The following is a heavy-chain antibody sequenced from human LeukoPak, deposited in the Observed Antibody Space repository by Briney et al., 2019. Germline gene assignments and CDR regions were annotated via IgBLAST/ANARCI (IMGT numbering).Heavy chain of an antibody. CDR3: AKVGKTENYYGSGRFSYYYYMDV. CDR2: IRSDGSK. CDR1: GFTFSSYG. Sequence: PGGSLRLSCAASGFTFSSYGMHWVRQAPGKGLEWVAFIRSDGSKYYADSVKGRFTISRDNSKNTLYLQMNSLRAEDTAVYYCAKVGKTENYYGSGRFSYYYYMDVWGKGTTVTISS. D-gene: IGHD3-10*01. J-gene: IGHJ6*03. V-gene: IGHV3-30*02.